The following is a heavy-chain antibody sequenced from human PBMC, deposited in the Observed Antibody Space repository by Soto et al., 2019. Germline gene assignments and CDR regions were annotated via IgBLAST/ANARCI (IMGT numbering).Heavy chain of an antibody. Sequence: GASVKISCKVSGYTLTELSMHWVRQAPGKGLEWMGGFDPEDGETIYAQKFQGRVTMTEDTSTDTAYMELSSLRSEDTAVYYCATVKDYNFLPDAFDIWGKGKMATVS. J-gene: IGHJ3*02. CDR2: FDPEDGET. V-gene: IGHV1-24*01. D-gene: IGHD3-3*01. CDR1: GYTLTELS. CDR3: ATVKDYNFLPDAFDI.